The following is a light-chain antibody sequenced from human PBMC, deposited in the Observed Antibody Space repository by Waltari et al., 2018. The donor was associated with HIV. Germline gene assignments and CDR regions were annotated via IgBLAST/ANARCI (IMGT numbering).Light chain of an antibody. J-gene: IGLJ3*02. CDR2: RTS. V-gene: IGLV1-44*01. CDR3: ATWDDSLNGHWV. CDR1: ASNIGSNV. Sequence: QSVLTQPPSLSGTPGQRITISCSGSASNIGSNVVHWYQQLPGAAPKVLIYRTSHRPSGVPDRFSGSKSGTSGSLAISGLQSEDEATYYCATWDDSLNGHWVFGGGTKLTVL.